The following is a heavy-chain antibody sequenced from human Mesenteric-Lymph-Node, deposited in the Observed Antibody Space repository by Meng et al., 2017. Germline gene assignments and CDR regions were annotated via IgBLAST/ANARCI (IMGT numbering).Heavy chain of an antibody. Sequence: QFQLVQAGSEVKKPGASVKVSCKASGYTFTNHNMHWVRQAPGQRLEWMGWINPGAGNTKYSQKFQGRVTITTDTSASTAYMELSSLRSEDTAVYYCARDKYSSGWFNWGQGTLVTVSS. CDR1: GYTFTNHN. CDR3: ARDKYSSGWFN. J-gene: IGHJ4*02. D-gene: IGHD6-19*01. V-gene: IGHV1-3*01. CDR2: INPGAGNT.